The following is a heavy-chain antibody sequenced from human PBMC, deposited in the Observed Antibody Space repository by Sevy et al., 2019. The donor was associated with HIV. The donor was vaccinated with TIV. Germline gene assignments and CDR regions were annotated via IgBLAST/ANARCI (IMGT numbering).Heavy chain of an antibody. D-gene: IGHD3-10*01. CDR3: AKGLRRYYGSGTDYYYYYMDV. CDR2: ISGSGGST. V-gene: IGHV3-23*01. Sequence: GGSLRLSCAASGFTFSSYAMSWVRQAPGKGLEWVSAISGSGGSTYYADSVKGRFTISRDNSKNTLYLQMNSLRAEDTAVYYCAKGLRRYYGSGTDYYYYYMDVWGKGTTVTVSS. CDR1: GFTFSSYA. J-gene: IGHJ6*03.